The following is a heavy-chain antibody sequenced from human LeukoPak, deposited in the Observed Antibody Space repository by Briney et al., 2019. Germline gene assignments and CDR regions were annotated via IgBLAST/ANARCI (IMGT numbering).Heavy chain of an antibody. J-gene: IGHJ4*02. CDR1: EFSVGSNY. V-gene: IGHV3-7*01. Sequence: GGSLRLSCAASEFSVGSNYMTWVRQAPGKGLEWVANIKGDGSEKYYVDSVRGRFTISRDNAKNLLYLQMNSLKAEDTALYYCVNGHYRNYERGQGTLVTVSS. CDR3: VNGHYRNYE. D-gene: IGHD4-11*01. CDR2: IKGDGSEK.